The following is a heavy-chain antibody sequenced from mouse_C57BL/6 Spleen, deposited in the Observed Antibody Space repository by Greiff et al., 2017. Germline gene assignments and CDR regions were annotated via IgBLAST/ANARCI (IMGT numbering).Heavy chain of an antibody. J-gene: IGHJ1*03. D-gene: IGHD2-5*01. CDR1: GFTFSDAW. V-gene: IGHV6-6*01. Sequence: EVQLQQSGGGLVQPGGSMKLSCAASGFTFSDAWMDWVRQSPEKGLEWVAEIRNKANNHATYYAESVKGRFTISRDDSKSSVYLQMNSLRAEDTGIYYCTRGYSNSFWYFDVWGTGTTVTVSS. CDR3: TRGYSNSFWYFDV. CDR2: IRNKANNHAT.